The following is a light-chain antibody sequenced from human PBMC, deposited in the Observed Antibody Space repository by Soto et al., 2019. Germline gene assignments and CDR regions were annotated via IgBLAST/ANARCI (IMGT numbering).Light chain of an antibody. Sequence: EIVLTQSPGTLSLSPGERATLSCRASRSVSSSYLAWYQQKPGQAPRLLIYGASSGATGIPDRFSGSGSGTDFTLTISRLEPEDFAVYYCQQYGSSPPITFGQGTRLENK. J-gene: IGKJ5*01. CDR3: QQYGSSPPIT. CDR1: RSVSSSY. V-gene: IGKV3-20*01. CDR2: GAS.